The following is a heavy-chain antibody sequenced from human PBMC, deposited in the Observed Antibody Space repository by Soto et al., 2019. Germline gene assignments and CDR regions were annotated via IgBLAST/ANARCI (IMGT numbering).Heavy chain of an antibody. CDR2: IDYSWST. J-gene: IGHJ1*01. V-gene: IGHV4-59*08. Sequence: QVQLQESGPGLVKPSETLSLTCTVSGGSISSYYWSWIRQPPGKGLAWIGYIDYSWSTNYNPSLKSRVTISVDTSKNQFSLKLSSVTAADTAVYYCARHEDYGDYAEYFQHWGQGTLVTVSS. CDR1: GGSISSYY. D-gene: IGHD4-17*01. CDR3: ARHEDYGDYAEYFQH.